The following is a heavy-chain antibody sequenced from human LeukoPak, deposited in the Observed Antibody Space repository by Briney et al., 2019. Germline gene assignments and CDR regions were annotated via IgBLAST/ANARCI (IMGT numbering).Heavy chain of an antibody. J-gene: IGHJ4*02. CDR1: GFTFDDYA. D-gene: IGHD2-15*01. Sequence: GGSLRLSCAASGFTFDDYAMHWVRQAPGKGLEWVSLINWDGGSTYYADSVKGRFTISRDNSKNSLYLQMNSLRAEDTALYYCAKDIGGYCSGGSCYGIDYWGQGTLVTVSS. V-gene: IGHV3-43D*03. CDR2: INWDGGST. CDR3: AKDIGGYCSGGSCYGIDY.